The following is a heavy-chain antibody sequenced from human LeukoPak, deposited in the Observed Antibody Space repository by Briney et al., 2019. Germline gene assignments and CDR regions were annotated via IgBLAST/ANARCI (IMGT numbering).Heavy chain of an antibody. CDR3: ARGTYGDYGGPGY. Sequence: GGSLRLSCAASGFTFSSYSMNWVRQAPGKGLEWISYICTSSTTIYYADSVKGRFAISRDNAKNSLYLEMNSLRDEDTAVYYCARGTYGDYGGPGYWGQGTLVTVSS. V-gene: IGHV3-48*02. CDR2: ICTSSTTI. J-gene: IGHJ4*02. D-gene: IGHD4-17*01. CDR1: GFTFSSYS.